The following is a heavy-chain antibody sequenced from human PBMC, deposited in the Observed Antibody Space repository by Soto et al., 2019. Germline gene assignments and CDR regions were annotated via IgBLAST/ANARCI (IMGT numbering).Heavy chain of an antibody. CDR2: MNPNSGNT. Sequence: ASVKVSCKASGYTFTSYDINWVRQATGQGLEWMGWMNPNSGNTGYAQKFQGRVTMTRNTSISTAYMELSSLRSEDTAVYYCARGPQSYYDYVWGSYRPEIKEGDDYGMDVWSQGTTVTVSS. V-gene: IGHV1-8*01. CDR3: ARGPQSYYDYVWGSYRPEIKEGDDYGMDV. CDR1: GYTFTSYD. D-gene: IGHD3-16*02. J-gene: IGHJ6*02.